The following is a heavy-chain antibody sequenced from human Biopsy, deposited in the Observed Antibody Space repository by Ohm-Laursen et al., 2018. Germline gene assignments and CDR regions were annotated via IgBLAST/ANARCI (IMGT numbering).Heavy chain of an antibody. Sequence: SDTLSLTCAVFGKTFSDYQWSWIRQPPGKGLEWIGQINQAGTTNYNPSLKSRVSISADASKYEFSLRSTSVTAADTAVYLCGNEVHGRDYWGLGAQVTVSS. V-gene: IGHV4-34*08. CDR1: GKTFSDYQ. J-gene: IGHJ4*02. D-gene: IGHD2-15*01. CDR2: INQAGTT. CDR3: GNEVHGRDY.